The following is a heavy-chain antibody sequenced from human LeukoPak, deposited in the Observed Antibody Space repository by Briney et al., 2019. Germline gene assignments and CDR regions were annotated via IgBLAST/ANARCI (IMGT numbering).Heavy chain of an antibody. J-gene: IGHJ5*02. CDR3: ARADYWGGSKNYDNWFDP. CDR1: GFTFSSYG. CDR2: ISYDGSNK. V-gene: IGHV3-30*03. D-gene: IGHD3-16*01. Sequence: PGGSLRLSCAASGFTFSSYGMHWVRQAPGKGLEWVAVISYDGSNKYYADSVKGRFTISRDNSKNTLYLQMNSLRAEDTAMYYCARADYWGGSKNYDNWFDPWGQGTLVTVSS.